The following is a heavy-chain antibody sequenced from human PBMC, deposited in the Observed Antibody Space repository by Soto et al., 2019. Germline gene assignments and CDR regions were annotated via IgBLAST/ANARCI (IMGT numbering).Heavy chain of an antibody. CDR3: STRAYDTNGYYRFDP. Sequence: SETLSLTCAVYGGSFSGHSWTWIRQSPGKGLEWIGDINHSGRVNYSPSLKSRVTISLDTSKNQFSLTLSAVTAADTAMYYCSTRAYDTNGYYRFDPWGQGTLVTISS. J-gene: IGHJ5*01. V-gene: IGHV4-34*01. CDR1: GGSFSGHS. D-gene: IGHD3-22*01. CDR2: INHSGRV.